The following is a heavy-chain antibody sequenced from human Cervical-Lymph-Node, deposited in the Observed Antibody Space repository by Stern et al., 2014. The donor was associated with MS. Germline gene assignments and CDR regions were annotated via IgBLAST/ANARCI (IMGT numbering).Heavy chain of an antibody. D-gene: IGHD3-22*01. CDR1: GGSISSSSYY. J-gene: IGHJ4*02. CDR3: ARHPRSYYETSGSYY. Sequence: QLQLQESGPGLVKPSETLSLTCDVSGGSISSSSYYWVWIRQPPGKGLEWVGSVFYTGNTYFNPSLKSRVTISVDTSKNQFSLRLSSVTAADTAVYYCARHPRSYYETSGSYYWGQGSLVTVSS. CDR2: VFYTGNT. V-gene: IGHV4-39*01.